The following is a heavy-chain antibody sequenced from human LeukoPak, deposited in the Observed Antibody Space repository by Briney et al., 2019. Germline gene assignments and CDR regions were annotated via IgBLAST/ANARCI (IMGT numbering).Heavy chain of an antibody. CDR3: ARRYKSGYFLDS. V-gene: IGHV4-59*08. J-gene: IGHJ5*01. D-gene: IGHD6-25*01. CDR1: GGSINNYY. Sequence: PSETLSLTCTVSGGSINNYYWSWIRQPPGKGLEWIGYIYSSGATTYNPSLKSRVTISVDTSRSQFSLTLSSVTAADTAVYSCARRYKSGYFLDSWGHGSLVTVSS. CDR2: IYSSGAT.